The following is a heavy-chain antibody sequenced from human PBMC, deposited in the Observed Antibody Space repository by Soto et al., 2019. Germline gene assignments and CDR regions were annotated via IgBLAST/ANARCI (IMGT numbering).Heavy chain of an antibody. CDR2: IYHSGST. Sequence: PSETLSLTCAVSGYSIRNGYYWGWIRQPPGKGLEWIGTIYHSGSTYYNPSLKSRVTISVDASENHFPLKLSSVTAADTAVYYCARVGPYCGGDCYSPPPWGQGTLVTVSS. V-gene: IGHV4-38-2*01. J-gene: IGHJ5*02. CDR1: GYSIRNGYY. D-gene: IGHD2-21*02. CDR3: ARVGPYCGGDCYSPPP.